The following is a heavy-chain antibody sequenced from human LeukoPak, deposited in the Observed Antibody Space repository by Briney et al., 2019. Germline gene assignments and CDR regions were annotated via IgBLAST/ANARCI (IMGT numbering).Heavy chain of an antibody. CDR1: GGSISNGNW. Sequence: PSETLSLTCGVSGGSISNGNWWSWVRQPPGKGLEWIGEIYHTGRTNYNPSLKSRVSISVDKSKNQLSLNLNSVTAADTAVYYCARNRGSTVITDQYYYYYMDVWGKGTTVTVSS. CDR2: IYHTGRT. V-gene: IGHV4-4*02. J-gene: IGHJ6*03. D-gene: IGHD4-11*01. CDR3: ARNRGSTVITDQYYYYYMDV.